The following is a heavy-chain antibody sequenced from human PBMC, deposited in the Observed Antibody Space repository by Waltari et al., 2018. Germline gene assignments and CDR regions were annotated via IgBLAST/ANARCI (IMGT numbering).Heavy chain of an antibody. D-gene: IGHD3-3*02. Sequence: EVQLVESGGGLVQPGRSLRLSCTASGFTFGDYAMSWFRQAPGKGLEWVGFIRSKAYGGTTEYAASVKGRFTISRDDSKSIAYLQMNSLKTEDTAVYYCTRDWRLIFGVVSPPDYWGQGTLVIVSS. J-gene: IGHJ4*02. CDR1: GFTFGDYA. V-gene: IGHV3-49*03. CDR2: IRSKAYGGTT. CDR3: TRDWRLIFGVVSPPDY.